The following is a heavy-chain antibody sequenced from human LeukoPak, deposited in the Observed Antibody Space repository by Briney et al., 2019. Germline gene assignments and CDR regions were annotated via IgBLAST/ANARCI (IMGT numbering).Heavy chain of an antibody. D-gene: IGHD6-13*01. J-gene: IGHJ4*02. CDR1: GGSISSGGYS. V-gene: IGHV4-30-2*01. CDR3: ARGRRSLTGQFDY. Sequence: SETLSLTCAVSGGSISSGGYSWSWIRQPPRKGLEWIGYIYHSGSTYYNPSLKSRVTISVDTSKNQFSLKLSSVTAADTAVYYCARGRRSLTGQFDYWGQGTLVTVSS. CDR2: IYHSGST.